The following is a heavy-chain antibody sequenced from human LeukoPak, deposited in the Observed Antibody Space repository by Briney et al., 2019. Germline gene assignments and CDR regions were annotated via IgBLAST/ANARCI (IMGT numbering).Heavy chain of an antibody. D-gene: IGHD3-22*01. CDR2: INPSGGST. CDR1: GYTFTSYY. J-gene: IGHJ3*02. Sequence: GASVKVSCKASGYTFTSYYMHWVRQAPGQGLEWMGIINPSGGSTSYAQKFQGRVTMTRDTSTSTVYMELSSLRSEDTAVYYCARDAAYYYDSSGYPHALDIWGQGTMVTVSS. V-gene: IGHV1-46*01. CDR3: ARDAAYYYDSSGYPHALDI.